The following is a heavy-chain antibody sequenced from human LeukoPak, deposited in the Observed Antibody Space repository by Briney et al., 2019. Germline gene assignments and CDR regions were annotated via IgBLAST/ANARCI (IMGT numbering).Heavy chain of an antibody. J-gene: IGHJ3*02. CDR3: ARGGSYLSAFDI. D-gene: IGHD1-26*01. CDR1: GFTFSNYG. Sequence: GGTLRLSCAASGFTFSNYGMSWVRQAPGKGLEWVSIIYSGGSTFYADSVKGRFTISRDNSKNTLYLQMNSLRAEDTAVYYCARGGSYLSAFDIWGQGTMVTVSS. V-gene: IGHV3-53*01. CDR2: IYSGGST.